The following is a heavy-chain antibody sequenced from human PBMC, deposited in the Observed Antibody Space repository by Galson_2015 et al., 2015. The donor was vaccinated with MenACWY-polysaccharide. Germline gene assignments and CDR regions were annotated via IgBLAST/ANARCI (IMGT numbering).Heavy chain of an antibody. CDR2: MNPNSGNT. Sequence: SVKVSCKASGYTFISYDFNWVRQATGQGLEWMGWMNPNSGNTGYAQKFQGRVTMTRNTSISTAYMELSSLRSEDTAVYYCARVGYYDSSGYSLNAFEIWGQGTMVTVSS. D-gene: IGHD3-22*01. J-gene: IGHJ3*02. CDR1: GYTFISYD. V-gene: IGHV1-8*01. CDR3: ARVGYYDSSGYSLNAFEI.